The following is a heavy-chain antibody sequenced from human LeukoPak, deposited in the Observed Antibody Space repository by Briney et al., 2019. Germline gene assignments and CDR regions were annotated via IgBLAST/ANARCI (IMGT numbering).Heavy chain of an antibody. CDR3: ARDLTSIFGVVISAFDI. D-gene: IGHD3-3*01. Sequence: GGSLRLSCAASGFTFDDYAMHWVRQAPGKGLEWVSGISWNGGSTGYADSVKGRFTISRDNAKNSLYLQMNSLRAEDTALYYCARDLTSIFGVVISAFDIWGQGTMVTVSS. CDR2: ISWNGGST. J-gene: IGHJ3*02. V-gene: IGHV3-20*04. CDR1: GFTFDDYA.